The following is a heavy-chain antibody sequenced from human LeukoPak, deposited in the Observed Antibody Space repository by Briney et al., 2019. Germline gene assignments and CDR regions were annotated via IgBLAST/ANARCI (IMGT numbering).Heavy chain of an antibody. CDR3: AKLGDSST. Sequence: SQTLSLTCAISGDSVSSNSAAWSWIRQSPSRGLEWLGRTYYRSKWYNDYAVSVKSRIIINPDTSKNQFSLQLSSVTPEDTAVYYCAKLGDSSTWGQGTLVTVSS. CDR1: GDSVSSNSAA. CDR2: TYYRSKWYN. V-gene: IGHV6-1*01. J-gene: IGHJ5*02. D-gene: IGHD6-19*01.